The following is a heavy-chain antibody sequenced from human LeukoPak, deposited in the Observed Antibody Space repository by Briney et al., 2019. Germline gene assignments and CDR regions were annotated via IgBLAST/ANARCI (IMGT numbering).Heavy chain of an antibody. CDR1: GGSFSGYY. CDR2: INHSGST. V-gene: IGHV4-34*01. CDR3: ARRGSWFGEFLLNYYYYYMDV. D-gene: IGHD3-10*01. J-gene: IGHJ6*03. Sequence: SETLSLTCAVYGGSFSGYYWSWIRQPPGKGLEWIGEINHSGSTNYNPSLKSRVTISVDTSKNQFSLKLSSVTAADTAVYYCARRGSWFGEFLLNYYYYYMDVWGKGTTVTISS.